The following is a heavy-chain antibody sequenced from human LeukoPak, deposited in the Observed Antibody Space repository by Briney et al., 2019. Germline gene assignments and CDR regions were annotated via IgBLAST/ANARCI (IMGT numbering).Heavy chain of an antibody. CDR3: ARDRGIRFLEWLSHLDAFDI. V-gene: IGHV4-4*07. CDR2: IYTSGST. CDR1: GGSISSYY. D-gene: IGHD3-3*01. Sequence: SETLSLTCTVSGGSISSYYWSWIRQPAGKGLEWIGRIYTSGSTYYNPSLKSRVTISLDKSKNQFSLKLISVTAADTAVYYCARDRGIRFLEWLSHLDAFDIWGQGTMVTVSS. J-gene: IGHJ3*02.